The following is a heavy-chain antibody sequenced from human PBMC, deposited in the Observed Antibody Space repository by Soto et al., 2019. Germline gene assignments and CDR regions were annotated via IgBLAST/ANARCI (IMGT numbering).Heavy chain of an antibody. CDR1: GGSISSYY. V-gene: IGHV4-59*01. J-gene: IGHJ4*02. D-gene: IGHD1-26*01. CDR3: ARRYGSALDY. Sequence: SETLSLTCTVSGGSISSYYWSWIRQPPGKGLEWIGYIYYSGSTNYNPSLKSRVTISVDTSKNQFSLKLSSVTAADTAVYYCARRYGSALDYWGQGTLVTVSS. CDR2: IYYSGST.